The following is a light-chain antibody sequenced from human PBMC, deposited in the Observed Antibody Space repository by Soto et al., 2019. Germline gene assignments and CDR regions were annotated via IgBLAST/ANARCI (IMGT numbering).Light chain of an antibody. J-gene: IGKJ2*01. CDR2: GAS. CDR3: QQSDSTPYT. V-gene: IGKV3-20*01. Sequence: EIVLTQSPGTLSLSPGERATLSCRASQSVSNNYLAWYQQKPGQAPRLLIYGASNRATGIPDRFSGSGSGTDFTLTIASLQPEDFSTYYCQQSDSTPYTFGQGTKVEI. CDR1: QSVSNNY.